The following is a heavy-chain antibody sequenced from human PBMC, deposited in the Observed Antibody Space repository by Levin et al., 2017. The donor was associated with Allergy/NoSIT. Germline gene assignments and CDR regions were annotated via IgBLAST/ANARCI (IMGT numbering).Heavy chain of an antibody. Sequence: ASVKVSCKASGYIFNEYWMHWVRQAPGQGLEWMGRINPNNGATNYARKFQGRVTLTRDTSISTVYMELSSLRSDDTAVYYCARDRIAFWTPLRYYYIDVWGKGTTVTVS. CDR2: INPNNGAT. V-gene: IGHV1-2*06. CDR3: ARDRIAFWTPLRYYYIDV. D-gene: IGHD3/OR15-3a*01. J-gene: IGHJ6*03. CDR1: GYIFNEYW.